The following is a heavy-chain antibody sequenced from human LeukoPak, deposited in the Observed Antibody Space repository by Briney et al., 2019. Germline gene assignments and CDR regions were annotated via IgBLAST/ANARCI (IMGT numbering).Heavy chain of an antibody. CDR1: GGSISSGGYY. CDR2: IYHSGST. J-gene: IGHJ5*02. CDR3: ARRNPIVVVPAAMGVWFDP. Sequence: PSETLSLTCTVSGGSISSGGYYWSWIRQPPGKGLEWIGYIYHSGSTNYNPSLKSRVTISVDTSKNQFSLKLSSVTAADTAVYYCARRNPIVVVPAAMGVWFDPWGQGTLVTVSS. D-gene: IGHD2-2*01. V-gene: IGHV4-30-2*01.